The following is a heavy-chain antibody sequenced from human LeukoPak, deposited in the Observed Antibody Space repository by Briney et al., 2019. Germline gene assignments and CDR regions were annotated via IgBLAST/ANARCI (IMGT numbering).Heavy chain of an antibody. CDR1: GGSISSSSYY. V-gene: IGHV4-39*01. CDR2: TNYSGRT. J-gene: IGHJ3*02. CDR3: ARVCPYTYYYDSSGYYNYAFDI. Sequence: SETLSLTCTVSGGSISSSSYYWGWIRQPPGKGLGWIGGTNYSGRTYYNPSLKSRVAISVDTSKNQFSLKLSSVTAADTAVYYCARVCPYTYYYDSSGYYNYAFDIWGQGTMVTVSS. D-gene: IGHD3-22*01.